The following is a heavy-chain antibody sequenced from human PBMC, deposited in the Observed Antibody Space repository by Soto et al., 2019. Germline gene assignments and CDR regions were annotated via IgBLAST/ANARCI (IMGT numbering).Heavy chain of an antibody. V-gene: IGHV3-7*01. Sequence: GGSLRLSCAAPGFTFSSYWMSWVRQAPGKGLEWVANIKQDGSEKYYVDSVKGRFTISRDNAKNSLYLQMNSLRAEDTAVYYCARDSTRTTGHTPYYFDYWGQGTLVTVSS. CDR1: GFTFSSYW. CDR2: IKQDGSEK. D-gene: IGHD1-1*01. J-gene: IGHJ4*02. CDR3: ARDSTRTTGHTPYYFDY.